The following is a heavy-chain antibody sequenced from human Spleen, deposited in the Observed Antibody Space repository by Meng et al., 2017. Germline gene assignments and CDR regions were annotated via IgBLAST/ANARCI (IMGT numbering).Heavy chain of an antibody. CDR1: GFSFSSYA. Sequence: GGSLRLSCAASGFSFSSYAMSWVRRAPGKGLEWVSTIYSGGRTSYADAVKGRFTISNSKNTLYLQMNSLRVEDTALYYCASCSGGSCYHFDYWGQGTRVTVSS. D-gene: IGHD2-15*01. CDR2: IYSGGRT. J-gene: IGHJ4*02. V-gene: IGHV3-66*02. CDR3: ASCSGGSCYHFDY.